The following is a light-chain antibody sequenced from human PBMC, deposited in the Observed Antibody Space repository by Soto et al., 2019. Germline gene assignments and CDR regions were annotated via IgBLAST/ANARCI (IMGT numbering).Light chain of an antibody. Sequence: QPASVSGSPGQSITISCTGTSSDVGSYNLVSWYQQHPGKAPKLMIYEGSKRPSGVSNRFSGSKSGNTASLTISGLQAEDEADYYCCSYAGSSTFVFGTGTKVTVL. CDR2: EGS. CDR3: CSYAGSSTFV. V-gene: IGLV2-23*01. J-gene: IGLJ1*01. CDR1: SSDVGSYNL.